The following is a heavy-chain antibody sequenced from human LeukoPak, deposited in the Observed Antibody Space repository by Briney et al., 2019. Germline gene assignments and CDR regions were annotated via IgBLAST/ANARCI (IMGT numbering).Heavy chain of an antibody. CDR3: ARAVRYWGGGVDY. J-gene: IGHJ4*02. CDR1: GFSFSTYS. V-gene: IGHV3-21*06. CDR2: LSSGSSYI. Sequence: PGGSLRLSCAASGFSFSTYSMNWVRQAPGKGLEWVSSLSSGSSYIYYADSVKGRFTISRDNSKNSLYLQMTSLRADDTAVYFCARAVRYWGGGVDYWGQGTLVTVSS. D-gene: IGHD2-15*01.